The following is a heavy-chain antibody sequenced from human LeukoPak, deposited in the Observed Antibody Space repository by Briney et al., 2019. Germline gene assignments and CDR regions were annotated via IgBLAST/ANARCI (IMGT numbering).Heavy chain of an antibody. J-gene: IGHJ1*01. CDR2: IIPIFGTA. V-gene: IGHV1-69*13. Sequence: SVKVSCKASGGTFSSYAISWVRQAPGQGLEWMGGIIPIFGTANYAQKFQGRVTITADESTSTAYMELSSLKSEDTAVYYCARSGDCSGGSCYSAEYFQHWGQGTLVTVSS. CDR3: ARSGDCSGGSCYSAEYFQH. CDR1: GGTFSSYA. D-gene: IGHD2-15*01.